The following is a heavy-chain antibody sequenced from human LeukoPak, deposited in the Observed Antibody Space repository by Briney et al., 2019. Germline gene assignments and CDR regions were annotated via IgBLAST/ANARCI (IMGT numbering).Heavy chain of an antibody. V-gene: IGHV3-23*01. J-gene: IGHJ4*02. CDR2: FSGTSTN. D-gene: IGHD6-19*01. Sequence: AGGSLRLSCAASGFTFSSYTMSWVRQPPATGLEWVSTFSGTSTNSYADAVKGRVTISRDNSKNTLYLQMNSLRAEDTAVYYCAKLKQWQPQRYFFEYWGQGALVTVAS. CDR1: GFTFSSYT. CDR3: AKLKQWQPQRYFFEY.